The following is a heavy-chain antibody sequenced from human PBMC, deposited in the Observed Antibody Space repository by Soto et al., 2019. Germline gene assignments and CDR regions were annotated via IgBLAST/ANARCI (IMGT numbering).Heavy chain of an antibody. CDR1: GYTFTSYG. V-gene: IGHV1-18*01. Sequence: QVPLVQSGAEVKKPGASVKVSCKASGYTFTSYGISWVRQAPGQGLEWMGWISAYNGNTNYAQKLQGRVTMTTDTSTSTAYMELRRLRSDDTAVYYCARDLEDYYDSSGYGDWGQGTLVTVSS. CDR2: ISAYNGNT. CDR3: ARDLEDYYDSSGYGD. J-gene: IGHJ4*02. D-gene: IGHD3-22*01.